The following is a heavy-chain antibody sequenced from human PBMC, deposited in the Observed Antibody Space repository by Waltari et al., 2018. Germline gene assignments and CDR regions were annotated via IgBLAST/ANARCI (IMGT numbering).Heavy chain of an antibody. CDR2: IGYAGNT. J-gene: IGHJ6*02. CDR1: GGSFIHSR. Sequence: QVLLLQGGARPLQPSETLSLTCDLSGGSFIHSRWDWLRQSPPKGLEWIGQIGYAGNTVYTPSLRGRVVIWMDTSKNQFSMTLTSVTAADTAVYYCARAPITVVPGTQKGGMDVWGHGTTVSVSS. D-gene: IGHD3-3*01. CDR3: ARAPITVVPGTQKGGMDV. V-gene: IGHV4-34*01.